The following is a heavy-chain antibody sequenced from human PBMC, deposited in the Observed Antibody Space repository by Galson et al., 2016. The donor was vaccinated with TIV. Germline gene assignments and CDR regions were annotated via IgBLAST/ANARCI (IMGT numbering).Heavy chain of an antibody. D-gene: IGHD2-21*01. V-gene: IGHV1-3*01. Sequence: QSGAEVKEPGSSVKVSCKASGSTFAIYAMHWVRQAPGQRLEWLGWFNAGNGNTKYSQKFQGRVTITWDTSASTAYMELSSLKLEDTAVYYCARPPYRGGDCYKYDHWGQGTRVTVYS. J-gene: IGHJ4*02. CDR1: GSTFAIYA. CDR2: FNAGNGNT. CDR3: ARPPYRGGDCYKYDH.